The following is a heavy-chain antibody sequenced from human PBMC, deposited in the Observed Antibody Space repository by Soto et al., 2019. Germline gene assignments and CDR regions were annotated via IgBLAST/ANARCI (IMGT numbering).Heavy chain of an antibody. J-gene: IGHJ4*02. CDR1: GFTVSSNY. V-gene: IGHV3-53*02. D-gene: IGHD6-6*01. Sequence: EVQLVETGGGLIQPGGSLRLSCAASGFTVSSNYMNWVRQAPGKGLEWVSIIYSDGTTSYAASVKGRFTISRDNVKNTLHLQMNSLRAEDTSVYYCAILSNWGQGTLVTVSS. CDR3: AILSN. CDR2: IYSDGTT.